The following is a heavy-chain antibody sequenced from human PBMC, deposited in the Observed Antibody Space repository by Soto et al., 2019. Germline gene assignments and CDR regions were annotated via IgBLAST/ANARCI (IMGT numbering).Heavy chain of an antibody. CDR3: AHRLLRLPTEDYMDV. D-gene: IGHD4-4*01. Sequence: QITLKESGPTLVNPTQTLTLTCTFSGFSLSTNGVGVGWIRQPPGKALEWLALIYWDDDKRYSPSLKNRLTITKDTSKNQVVLTMTNMDHVDTATYYCAHRLLRLPTEDYMDVWGKGTTVTVSS. CDR2: IYWDDDK. J-gene: IGHJ6*03. CDR1: GFSLSTNGVG. V-gene: IGHV2-5*02.